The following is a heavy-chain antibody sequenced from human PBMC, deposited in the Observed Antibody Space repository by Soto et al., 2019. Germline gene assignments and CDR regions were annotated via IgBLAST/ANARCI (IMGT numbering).Heavy chain of an antibody. D-gene: IGHD2-21*02. CDR1: GGSISSYY. Sequence: SETLSLTCTVSGGSISSYYWSWIRQPPGKGLEWIGYIYYSGSTNYNPSLKSRVTISVDTSKNQFSLKLSSVTAADTAVYYCARAGPYCGGDCYSLYFDYWGQGTLVTVSS. CDR2: IYYSGST. CDR3: ARAGPYCGGDCYSLYFDY. J-gene: IGHJ4*02. V-gene: IGHV4-59*01.